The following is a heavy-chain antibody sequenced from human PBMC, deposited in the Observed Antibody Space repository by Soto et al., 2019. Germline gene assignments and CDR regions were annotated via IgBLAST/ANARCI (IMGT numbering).Heavy chain of an antibody. CDR2: IIPIFGTA. Sequence: QVQLVQSGAEVKKPGSSVKVSCKASGGTFSSYAISRVRQAPGQGLEWMGGIIPIFGTADYAQKFQGRVTITADESTSTAYMELSSLRSEDTALYYCASVLVGATYYYGMDVWGQGTTVTVSS. V-gene: IGHV1-69*12. CDR3: ASVLVGATYYYGMDV. D-gene: IGHD1-26*01. CDR1: GGTFSSYA. J-gene: IGHJ6*02.